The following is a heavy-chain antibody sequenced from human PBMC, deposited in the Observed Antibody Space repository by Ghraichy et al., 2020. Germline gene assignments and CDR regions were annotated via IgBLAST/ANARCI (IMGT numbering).Heavy chain of an antibody. V-gene: IGHV3-21*01. CDR2: ISSGSSYI. Sequence: GSLRLTCAASGFTFSTYNMNWVRQAPGKGLDWVSSISSGSSYIYYGDSVKGRFTISRDNSRNTLYLQMNSLRVDDTAVYYCARELAPTATYYYAMDVWGQGTTVTVSS. D-gene: IGHD2-2*01. J-gene: IGHJ6*02. CDR3: ARELAPTATYYYAMDV. CDR1: GFTFSTYN.